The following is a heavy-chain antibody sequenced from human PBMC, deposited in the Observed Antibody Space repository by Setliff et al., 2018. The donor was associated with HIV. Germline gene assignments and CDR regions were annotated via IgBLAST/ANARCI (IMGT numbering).Heavy chain of an antibody. CDR1: GGTFSSYA. Sequence: SVKVSCKASGGTFSSYAISWVRQAPGQGLEWMGGIIPILGIANYAQKFQGRVTITADKSTSTGYMELSSLRSEDTAVYYCARVREEQLAPLPNWYFDLWGRGTLVTVSS. V-gene: IGHV1-69*10. J-gene: IGHJ2*01. D-gene: IGHD6-6*01. CDR3: ARVREEQLAPLPNWYFDL. CDR2: IIPILGIA.